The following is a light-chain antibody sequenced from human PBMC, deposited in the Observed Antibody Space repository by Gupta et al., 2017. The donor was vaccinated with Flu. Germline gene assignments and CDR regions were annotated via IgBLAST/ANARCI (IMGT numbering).Light chain of an antibody. CDR1: QSISSY. CDR3: QQSYSTIAYS. V-gene: IGKV1-39*01. Sequence: DIQMTQPPSSLPASVGDRVTITCRASQSISSYLNWYQQKPGKAPKLLIYAASGLQSGVPSRFSGSGFGTDFTLTISSLQPEDFATYYCQQSYSTIAYSFGQGTKLEIK. J-gene: IGKJ2*03. CDR2: AAS.